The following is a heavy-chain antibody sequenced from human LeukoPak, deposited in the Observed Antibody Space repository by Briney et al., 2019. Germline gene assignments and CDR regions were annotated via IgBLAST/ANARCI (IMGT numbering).Heavy chain of an antibody. CDR1: GFTVSSKY. D-gene: IGHD2-15*01. CDR3: ARDLRYCSGGSCYGMDV. V-gene: IGHV3-53*01. Sequence: GGSLRLSCAASGFTVSSKYMSWVRQAPGKGLEWVSVIYSGGSTYYADSVKGRFIISRDNSKNTLYLQMNSLRAEDTAVYYCARDLRYCSGGSCYGMDVWGQGTTVTVSS. CDR2: IYSGGST. J-gene: IGHJ6*02.